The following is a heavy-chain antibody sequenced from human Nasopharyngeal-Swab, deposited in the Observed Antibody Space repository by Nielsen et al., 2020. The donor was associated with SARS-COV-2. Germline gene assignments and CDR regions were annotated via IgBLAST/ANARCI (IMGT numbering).Heavy chain of an antibody. CDR1: GGSFSGYY. CDR2: INHSGST. V-gene: IGHV4-34*01. J-gene: IGHJ4*02. CDR3: ARASDRYFDWLLSDRPYFDY. Sequence: SETLSLTCAVYGGSFSGYYWSWIRQPPGKGLEWIGEINHSGSTNYNPSLKSRVTISVDTSKNQFSLKLSPVTAADTAVYYCARASDRYFDWLLSDRPYFDYWGQGTLVTVSS. D-gene: IGHD3-9*01.